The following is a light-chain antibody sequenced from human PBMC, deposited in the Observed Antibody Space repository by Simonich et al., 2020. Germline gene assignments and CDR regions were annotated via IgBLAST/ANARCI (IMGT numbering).Light chain of an antibody. CDR1: SSNIGAGYD. CDR2: GNN. Sequence: QSVLTQPPSVSGAPGQRVTISCTGSSSNIGAGYDVHWYQQLPGTAPKLLIYGNNHRPSGVPDRFSGSKSGTSASLAITGLQAEDEADYYCQSYDSSLSGFWVFGGGTKLTVL. V-gene: IGLV1-40*01. CDR3: QSYDSSLSGFWV. J-gene: IGLJ3*02.